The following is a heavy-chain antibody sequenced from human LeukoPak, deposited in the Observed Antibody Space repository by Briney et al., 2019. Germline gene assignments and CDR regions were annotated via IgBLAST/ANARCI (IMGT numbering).Heavy chain of an antibody. Sequence: GGSLRLSCAASGFTFASYAMTWVRQAPGKGLEWFSAISGSGGSTYYADSVKGRFTISRDNYKDTLYLQMNSLRAEDTAVYYCARDSGIYDSSGYYGLSYYGMDVWGQGTTVTVSS. D-gene: IGHD3-22*01. CDR3: ARDSGIYDSSGYYGLSYYGMDV. V-gene: IGHV3-23*01. CDR1: GFTFASYA. J-gene: IGHJ6*02. CDR2: ISGSGGST.